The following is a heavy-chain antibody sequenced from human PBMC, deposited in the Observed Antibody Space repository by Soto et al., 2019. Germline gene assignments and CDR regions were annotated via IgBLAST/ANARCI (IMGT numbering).Heavy chain of an antibody. V-gene: IGHV6-1*01. J-gene: IGHJ6*02. CDR3: ARENSRDPKPYYYYGMDV. CDR2: TYYRSKWYN. Sequence: SQTLSLTCAISGDSVSSTNGVAWNWIRQSPSRGLEWLGRTYYRSKWYNEYVLSVKSRITINPDTSKNQFSLKLSSVTAADTAVYYCARENSRDPKPYYYYGMDVWGQGTTVTVSS. CDR1: GDSVSSTNGVA. D-gene: IGHD1-7*01.